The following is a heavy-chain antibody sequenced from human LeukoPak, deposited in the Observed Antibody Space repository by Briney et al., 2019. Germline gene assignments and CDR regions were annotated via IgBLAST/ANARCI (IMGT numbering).Heavy chain of an antibody. CDR2: ISYDGSNK. J-gene: IGHJ4*02. CDR3: AREACPYRLCYYDSSGYSLNYYFDY. Sequence: GGSLRLSCAASGFTFSSYAMHWVRQAPGKGLEWVAVISYDGSNKYYADSVKGRFTISRDSSKNTLYLQMNSLRAEDTAVYYCAREACPYRLCYYDSSGYSLNYYFDYWGQGTLVTVSS. V-gene: IGHV3-30-3*01. CDR1: GFTFSSYA. D-gene: IGHD3-22*01.